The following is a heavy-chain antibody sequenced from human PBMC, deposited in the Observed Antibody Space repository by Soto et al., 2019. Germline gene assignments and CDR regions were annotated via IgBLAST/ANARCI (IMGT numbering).Heavy chain of an antibody. V-gene: IGHV1-69*12. CDR1: VGTFSSYA. J-gene: IGHJ6*02. CDR3: ARDPSGGSQSFPYYYYYGMDV. Sequence: QVQLVQSGAEVKKPGSSVKVSCKASVGTFSSYAISWVRQAPGQGLEWMGGIIPIFGTANYAQKFQGRVTITADESTSTAYMELSSLRSEDTAVYYCARDPSGGSQSFPYYYYYGMDVWGQGTTVTVSS. CDR2: IIPIFGTA. D-gene: IGHD2-15*01.